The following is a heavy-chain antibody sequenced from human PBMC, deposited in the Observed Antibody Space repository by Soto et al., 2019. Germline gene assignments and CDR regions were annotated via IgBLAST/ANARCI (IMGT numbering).Heavy chain of an antibody. Sequence: ASVKVSCKASGYTFTSYYVHWVRQAPGQGLEWMGIINPSGGSTTYAQKFQGRVTMTRDTSTSTVYMELSSLRSEDTAVYYCARGRAKWVFDYWGQGTLVTVSS. CDR3: ARGRAKWVFDY. V-gene: IGHV1-46*03. J-gene: IGHJ4*02. D-gene: IGHD2-8*01. CDR2: INPSGGST. CDR1: GYTFTSYY.